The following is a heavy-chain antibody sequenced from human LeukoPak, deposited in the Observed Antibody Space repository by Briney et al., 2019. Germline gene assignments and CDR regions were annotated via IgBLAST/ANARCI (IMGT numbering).Heavy chain of an antibody. J-gene: IGHJ6*02. Sequence: RGSLRLSCAASGFTFISYAMGWVRQAPGKWLEWVSAISVSGGSTYYADSVKGRFTISRDNSKNTLYLQMNSLRAEDTAVYYCAKDGAVAAIYYYYGMDVWGQGSTVTVSS. D-gene: IGHD6-19*01. CDR1: GFTFISYA. CDR2: ISVSGGST. CDR3: AKDGAVAAIYYYYGMDV. V-gene: IGHV3-23*01.